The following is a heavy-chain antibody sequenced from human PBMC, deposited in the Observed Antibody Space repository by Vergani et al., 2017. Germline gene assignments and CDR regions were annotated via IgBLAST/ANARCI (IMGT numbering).Heavy chain of an antibody. CDR2: IYYSGST. Sequence: QVQLQESGPGLVKPSETLSLTCAVSGYSISSSYYWSWIRQPPGKGLEWIGYIYYSGSTNYNPSLKSRVTISVDTSKNQFSLKLSSVTAADTAVYYCARDIWFGEYDAFDIWGQGTMVTVSS. CDR3: ARDIWFGEYDAFDI. J-gene: IGHJ3*02. D-gene: IGHD3-10*01. V-gene: IGHV4-61*01. CDR1: GYSISSSYY.